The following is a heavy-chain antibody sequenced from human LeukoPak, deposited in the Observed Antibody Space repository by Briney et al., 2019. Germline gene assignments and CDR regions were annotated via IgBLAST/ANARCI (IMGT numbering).Heavy chain of an antibody. J-gene: IGHJ4*02. D-gene: IGHD2-8*02. V-gene: IGHV1-2*02. CDR1: GYTFTGYY. Sequence: AAVKVSCKASGYTFTGYYMHWVRQAPGQGLEWMGWINPNSGGTNSPQEFQGRVTMTRDTSISTAYMELKRLSSDDTAVYFCAREGFCTGSKCPAEYWGQGTLVTVSS. CDR2: INPNSGGT. CDR3: AREGFCTGSKCPAEY.